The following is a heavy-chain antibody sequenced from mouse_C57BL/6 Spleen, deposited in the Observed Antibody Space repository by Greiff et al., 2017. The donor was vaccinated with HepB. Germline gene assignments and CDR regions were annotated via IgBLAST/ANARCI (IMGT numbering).Heavy chain of an antibody. V-gene: IGHV1-52*01. J-gene: IGHJ2*01. CDR1: GYTFTSYW. Sequence: VQLQQSGAELVRPGSSVKLSCKASGYTFTSYWMHWVKQRPIQGLEWIGNIDPSDSETHYNQKFKDKATLTVDKSSSTAYMQLSRLTSEDSAVYYCARWGGDYDPYWGQGTTLTVSS. D-gene: IGHD2-4*01. CDR2: IDPSDSET. CDR3: ARWGGDYDPY.